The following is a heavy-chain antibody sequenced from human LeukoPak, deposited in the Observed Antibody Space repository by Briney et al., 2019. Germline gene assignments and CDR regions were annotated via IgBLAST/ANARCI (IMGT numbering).Heavy chain of an antibody. CDR1: GGSIRSGTDY. CDR3: ARGKQQLEYYMDV. V-gene: IGHV4-61*02. CDR2: IYTSENT. D-gene: IGHD6-13*01. Sequence: SETLSLTCSVSGGSIRSGTDYWSWVRQPAGKGLEWIGRIYTSENTNYNPSLKSRVTMSVDTSKNQFSLKLSSVTAADTAVFYCARGKQQLEYYMDVWGKGTTVTVSS. J-gene: IGHJ6*03.